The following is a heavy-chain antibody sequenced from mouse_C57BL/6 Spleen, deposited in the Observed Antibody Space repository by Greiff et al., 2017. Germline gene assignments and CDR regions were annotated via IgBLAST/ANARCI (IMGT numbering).Heavy chain of an antibody. CDR3: ARGFTTVVADY. D-gene: IGHD1-1*01. Sequence: EVQGVESGAELVKPGASVKLSCTASGFNIKDYYMHWVKQRTEQGLEWIGRIDPEDGETKYAPKFPGKATITADTSSNTAYLQLSILTSEDTAVYYCARGFTTVVADYWGQGTTLTVSS. CDR1: GFNIKDYY. V-gene: IGHV14-2*01. CDR2: IDPEDGET. J-gene: IGHJ2*01.